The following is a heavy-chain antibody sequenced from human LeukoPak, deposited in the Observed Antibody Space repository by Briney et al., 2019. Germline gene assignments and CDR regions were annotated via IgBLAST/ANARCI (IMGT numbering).Heavy chain of an antibody. CDR1: GGSVTSYY. CDR3: ARSLLWFGELSHDY. CDR2: INHSGST. V-gene: IGHV4-34*01. Sequence: SETLSLTCTVSGGSVTSYYWSWIRQPPGKGLEWIGEINHSGSTNYNPSLKSRVTISVDTSKNQFSLKLSSVTAADTAVYYCARSLLWFGELSHDYWGQGTLVTVSS. J-gene: IGHJ4*02. D-gene: IGHD3-10*01.